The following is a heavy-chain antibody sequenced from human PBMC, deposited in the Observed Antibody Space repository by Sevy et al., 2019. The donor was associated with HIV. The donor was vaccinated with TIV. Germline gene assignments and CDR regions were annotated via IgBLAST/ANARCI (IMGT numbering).Heavy chain of an antibody. J-gene: IGHJ4*02. D-gene: IGHD6-19*01. CDR2: IYYSGST. CDR1: AGSISSGGYY. Sequence: SETLSLTCTVSAGSISSGGYYWSWIRQHPGKGLEWIGYIYYSGSTYYNPSLKSRVTISVDTSKNQFSLKLSSVTAADTAVYYCARDRGWYSDYWGQGTLVTVSS. V-gene: IGHV4-31*03. CDR3: ARDRGWYSDY.